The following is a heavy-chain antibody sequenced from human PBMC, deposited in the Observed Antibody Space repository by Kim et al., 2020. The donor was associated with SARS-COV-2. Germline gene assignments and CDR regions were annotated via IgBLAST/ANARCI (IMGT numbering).Heavy chain of an antibody. V-gene: IGHV1-46*01. D-gene: IGHD3-3*01. J-gene: IGHJ6*02. CDR3: ARDLRITIFGVVMPYYYYGMDV. Sequence: ASVKVSCKASGYTFTSYYMHWVRQAPGQGLEWMGINNPSGGSTSYAQKFQGRVTMTRDTSTSTVYMELSSLRSEDTAVYYCARDLRITIFGVVMPYYYYGMDVWGQGTTVTVSS. CDR2: NNPSGGST. CDR1: GYTFTSYY.